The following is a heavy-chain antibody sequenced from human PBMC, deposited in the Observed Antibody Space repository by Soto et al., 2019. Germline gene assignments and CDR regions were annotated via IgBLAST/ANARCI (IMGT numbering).Heavy chain of an antibody. CDR3: ANTSSGWYSSYYLDY. Sequence: QLQLQESGPGLVKPSETLSLTCTVSGGSISTSSYYWGWIRQPPGKGLEWIGSIYYSGSTYYNPSLKSRVTISVDTSKNQISLNLSSVTAADTAVYYCANTSSGWYSSYYLDYWGQGTLVTVSS. V-gene: IGHV4-39*01. J-gene: IGHJ4*02. D-gene: IGHD6-19*01. CDR1: GGSISTSSYY. CDR2: IYYSGST.